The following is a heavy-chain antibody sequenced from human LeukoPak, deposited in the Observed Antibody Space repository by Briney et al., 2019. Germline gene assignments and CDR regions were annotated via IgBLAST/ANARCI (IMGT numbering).Heavy chain of an antibody. CDR2: IWYDGSNE. D-gene: IGHD5-18*01. V-gene: IGHV3-33*06. Sequence: PGGSLRLSCAASGFTFSTYAMHWVRQAPGKGLEWVAVIWYDGSNEYYADSVKGRFDITRDNSKNTLNLHMNSLRAEDTAVYYCAKDPHGSYGPRYFFDYWGREPWSPSPQ. J-gene: IGHJ4*02. CDR1: GFTFSTYA. CDR3: AKDPHGSYGPRYFFDY.